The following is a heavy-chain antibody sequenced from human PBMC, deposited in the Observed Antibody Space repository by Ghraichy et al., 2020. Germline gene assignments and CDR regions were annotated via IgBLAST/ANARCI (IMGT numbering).Heavy chain of an antibody. CDR1: GFTVSSNY. CDR3: ASRRTELLGDDAFDI. V-gene: IGHV3-53*01. CDR2: IYSGGST. Sequence: GGSLRLSCAASGFTVSSNYMSWVRQAPGKGLEWVSVIYSGGSTYYADSVKGRFTISRDNSKNTLYLQMNSLRAEDTAVYYCASRRTELLGDDAFDIWGQGTMVTVSS. J-gene: IGHJ3*02. D-gene: IGHD1-26*01.